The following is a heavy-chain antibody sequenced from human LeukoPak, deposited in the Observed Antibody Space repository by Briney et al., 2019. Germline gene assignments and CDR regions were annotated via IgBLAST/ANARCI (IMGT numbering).Heavy chain of an antibody. V-gene: IGHV3-21*01. CDR3: ARGLIGSWYGQGDR. Sequence: GGSLRLSCAASGFSFSAYSMNWYRQAPGKGLEWVSSIRSGTSDTYYADSLKGRFTISRDNAKNFVFLQMNSLRVEETALYYCARGLIGSWYGQGDRWGQGTLVTVSP. CDR1: GFSFSAYS. J-gene: IGHJ5*02. CDR2: IRSGTSDT. D-gene: IGHD6-13*01.